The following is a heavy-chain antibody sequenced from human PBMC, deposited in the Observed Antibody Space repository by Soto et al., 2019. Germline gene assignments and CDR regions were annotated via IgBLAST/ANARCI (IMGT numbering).Heavy chain of an antibody. CDR1: GFTVSSNY. V-gene: IGHV3-53*01. D-gene: IGHD5-18*01. Sequence: EVQLVEYGGGLIQPGGSLRLSCAASGFTVSSNYMSWVRQAPGKGLEWVSDIYSSGNTYYADSVKGRFTISRDNSKNTLYLQMNSLRGEDTAVYYCTRAGTAASLGYWGQGTLVTVSS. J-gene: IGHJ4*01. CDR2: IYSSGNT. CDR3: TRAGTAASLGY.